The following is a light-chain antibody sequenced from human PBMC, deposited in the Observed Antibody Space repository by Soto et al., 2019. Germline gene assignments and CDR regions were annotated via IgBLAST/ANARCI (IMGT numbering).Light chain of an antibody. CDR3: QHYGSSPPLT. CDR1: QSLSSTF. V-gene: IGKV3-20*01. CDR2: GAS. J-gene: IGKJ4*01. Sequence: EFVLTQSPGTLSLSPGERATLSCRDSQSLSSTFLAWYQQKPGQPPRLLIYGASTRGTGIPDRFSGSGSGTDFTLTISRLEPEDFAVYYCQHYGSSPPLTFGAGTKVEIK.